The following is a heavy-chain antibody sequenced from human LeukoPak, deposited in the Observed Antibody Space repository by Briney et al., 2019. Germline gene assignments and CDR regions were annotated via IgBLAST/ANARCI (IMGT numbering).Heavy chain of an antibody. D-gene: IGHD3-22*01. V-gene: IGHV4-59*01. CDR3: ASFHYYDSSGYSELVDY. J-gene: IGHJ4*02. Sequence: PSETLSLTCTVSGGSISSYYWSWIRQPPGKGLEWIGYIYYSGSTNYNPSLKSRVTISVDTSKNQFSLKLSSVTAADTAVYYCASFHYYDSSGYSELVDYWGQGTLVTVSS. CDR2: IYYSGST. CDR1: GGSISSYY.